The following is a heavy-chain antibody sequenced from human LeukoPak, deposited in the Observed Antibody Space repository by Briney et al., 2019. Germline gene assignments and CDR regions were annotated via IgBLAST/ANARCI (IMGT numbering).Heavy chain of an antibody. CDR1: GFTFDDYG. CDR2: LDSDGSNP. D-gene: IGHD2-15*01. J-gene: IGHJ4*02. V-gene: IGHV3-74*01. Sequence: GGSLRLSCAASGFTFDDYGMSWVRQTPGKGLVWVSRLDSDGSNPRYADSVKGRFTISRDNAKTTLYLQMNSLRVEDTAVYYCAKESGGGGQGFDFWGQGTLVTVSS. CDR3: AKESGGGGQGFDF.